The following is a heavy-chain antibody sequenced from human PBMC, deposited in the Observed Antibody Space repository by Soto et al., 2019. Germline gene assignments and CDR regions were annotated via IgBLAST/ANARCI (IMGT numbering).Heavy chain of an antibody. D-gene: IGHD2-15*01. V-gene: IGHV3-74*01. CDR1: GFAFSNYW. Sequence: GGSLRLSCAASGFAFSNYWMHWVRQAPGKGLVWVSRIKTDGTTTVYADSVKGRFAISRDNAKNTLHLQMNSLRDEDTAVYYCARGPLYCSGGSCYSHFDYWGQGTLVTVSS. CDR3: ARGPLYCSGGSCYSHFDY. J-gene: IGHJ4*02. CDR2: IKTDGTTT.